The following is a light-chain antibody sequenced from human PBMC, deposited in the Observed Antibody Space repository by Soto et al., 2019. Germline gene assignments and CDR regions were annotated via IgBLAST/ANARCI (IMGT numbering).Light chain of an antibody. J-gene: IGKJ2*02. CDR3: LQQNTYPPWT. Sequence: DIQMTQSPSSLSASVGDRVIITCRASQVIGNDVAWYQQKPGKAPKRLISAASSLQSGVPSRISGSGFGTECTLTISSLQPEDFATYYCLQQNTYPPWTFGQGTKVEIK. CDR2: AAS. CDR1: QVIGND. V-gene: IGKV1-17*01.